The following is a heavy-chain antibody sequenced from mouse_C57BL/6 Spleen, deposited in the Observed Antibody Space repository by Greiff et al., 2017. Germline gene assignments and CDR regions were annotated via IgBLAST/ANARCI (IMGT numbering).Heavy chain of an antibody. CDR1: GFTFSDYY. J-gene: IGHJ1*03. CDR2: INYDGSST. CDR3: ARKGAYYGSSYGYFDV. Sequence: EVKVVESEGGLVQPGSSMKLSCTASGFTFSDYYMAWVRQVPEKGLEWVANINYDGSSTYYLDSLKSRFIISRDNAKNILYLQMSSLRSEDTATYYCARKGAYYGSSYGYFDVWGTGTTVTVSS. D-gene: IGHD1-1*01. V-gene: IGHV5-16*01.